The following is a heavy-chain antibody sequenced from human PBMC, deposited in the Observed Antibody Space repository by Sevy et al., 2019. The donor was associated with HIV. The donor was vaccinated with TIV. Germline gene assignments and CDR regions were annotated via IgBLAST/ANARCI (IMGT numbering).Heavy chain of an antibody. CDR2: ISGSGGST. D-gene: IGHD6-19*01. CDR1: GFTFSTYG. CDR3: ATHRGQWLFTAVFDY. Sequence: GGSLRLSCAASGFTFSTYGLSWVRQAPGKVLEWVSAISGSGGSTYYADSVKGRFTISRDNSKNTLYLKMNSLGAEDRAVYYCATHRGQWLFTAVFDYWGQGTLVTVSS. J-gene: IGHJ4*02. V-gene: IGHV3-23*01.